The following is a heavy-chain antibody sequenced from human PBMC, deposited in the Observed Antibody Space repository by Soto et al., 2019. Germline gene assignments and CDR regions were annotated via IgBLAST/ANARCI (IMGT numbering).Heavy chain of an antibody. J-gene: IGHJ6*03. CDR3: ARQAGAFGYYMDV. D-gene: IGHD3-16*01. Sequence: QLQLQESGPGLVKPSETLSLTCTVSGGSISTSYYYWGWIRQSPGKGLEWIEAIYYTGSTYYNPPLQSRATISVHTSKNQFSLKMGSVTAADTAVYFCARQAGAFGYYMDVWGKGPTVTVSS. V-gene: IGHV4-39*01. CDR2: IYYTGST. CDR1: GGSISTSYYY.